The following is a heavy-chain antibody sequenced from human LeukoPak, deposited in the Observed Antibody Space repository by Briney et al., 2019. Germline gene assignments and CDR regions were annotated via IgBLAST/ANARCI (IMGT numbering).Heavy chain of an antibody. CDR1: GGSFSGYY. D-gene: IGHD3-22*01. CDR3: ARGYYDSSGYYLFDY. Sequence: SETLSLTCAVYGGSFSGYYWSWIRQPAGKGLEWIGRIHTSGNTDYNPSLKSRVTMSVDTSKNQFSLELSSVTAAGTAVYYCARGYYDSSGYYLFDYWGQGSLVTVSS. CDR2: IHTSGNT. V-gene: IGHV4-59*10. J-gene: IGHJ4*02.